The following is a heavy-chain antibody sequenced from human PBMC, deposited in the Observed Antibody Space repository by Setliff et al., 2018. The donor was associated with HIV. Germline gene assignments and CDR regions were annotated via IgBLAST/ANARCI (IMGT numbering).Heavy chain of an antibody. CDR2: IYYSGST. CDR3: ATYADRESNRFDP. V-gene: IGHV4-39*01. D-gene: IGHD3-10*01. J-gene: IGHJ5*02. Sequence: SETLSLTCVVSNGSIYSGSYYWSWIRQPPGKGLEWMGRIYYSGSTYYNPSLKSRVTISVDTSKNQFSLKLSSLTAADTAVYYCATYADRESNRFDPWGQGILVTVSS. CDR1: NGSIYSGSYY.